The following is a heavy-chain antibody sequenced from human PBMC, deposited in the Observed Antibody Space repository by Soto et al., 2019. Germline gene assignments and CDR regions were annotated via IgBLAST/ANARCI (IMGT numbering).Heavy chain of an antibody. V-gene: IGHV3-23*01. CDR2: ISGSGGST. CDR3: AKDPELPWLYFDY. D-gene: IGHD1-26*01. Sequence: RLSCAASGITFSSYAMSWVRQAPGKGLEWVSAISGSGGSTYYADSVKGRFTISRDNSKNTLYLQMNSLRAEDTAVYYCAKDPELPWLYFDYWGQGTLVTVAS. CDR1: GITFSSYA. J-gene: IGHJ4*02.